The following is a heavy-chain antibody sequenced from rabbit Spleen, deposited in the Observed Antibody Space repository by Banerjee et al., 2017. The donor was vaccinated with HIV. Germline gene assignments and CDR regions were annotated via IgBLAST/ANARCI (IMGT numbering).Heavy chain of an antibody. V-gene: IGHV1S40*01. Sequence: QSLEESGGDLVKPGASLTLTCIASGVSFSGNSYMCWVRQAPGKGLEWIACINTWSNRPVYASWAKGRVTMSKTSSTTVTLQMTSLTGADTATYVCARDLAGVIGWNFNVWGPGTRHR. CDR2: INTWSNRP. J-gene: IGHJ4*01. D-gene: IGHD4-1*01. CDR1: GVSFSGNSY. CDR3: ARDLAGVIGWNFNV.